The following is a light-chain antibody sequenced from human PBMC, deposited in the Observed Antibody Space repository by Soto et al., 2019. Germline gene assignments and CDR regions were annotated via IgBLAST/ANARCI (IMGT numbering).Light chain of an antibody. CDR2: WSS. V-gene: IGKV4-1*01. J-gene: IGKJ2*01. Sequence: DIVMTQSPDSLAVSLGERATINCNSSQSLFHSSNNRNYLAWYQQKPGQPPKLLIYWSSTRESGVPDRFSGSGSGTDFTLNITSLQAEDVAVYFCQQYFGAPPYTFGQGTKLAIK. CDR3: QQYFGAPPYT. CDR1: QSLFHSSNNRNY.